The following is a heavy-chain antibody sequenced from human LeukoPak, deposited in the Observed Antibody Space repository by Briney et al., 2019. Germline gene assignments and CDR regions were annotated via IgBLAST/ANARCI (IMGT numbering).Heavy chain of an antibody. Sequence: SETLSLTCTVSGGSISSGGYYWSWIRQHPGKGLEWIGEINHSGSTNYNPSLKSRVTISVDTSKNQFSLKLSSVTAADTAVYYCARGSWYGYHDYWGQGTLVTVSS. J-gene: IGHJ4*02. D-gene: IGHD6-13*01. CDR2: INHSGST. CDR3: ARGSWYGYHDY. CDR1: GGSISSGGYY. V-gene: IGHV4-39*07.